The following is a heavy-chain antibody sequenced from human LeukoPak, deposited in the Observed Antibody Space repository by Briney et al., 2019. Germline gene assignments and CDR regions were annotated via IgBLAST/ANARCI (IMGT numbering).Heavy chain of an antibody. CDR1: VGSINSYY. CDR3: ARAGPFIAVAGYYYYYYMDV. Sequence: SETLSLTCTVSVGSINSYYWSWIRRPPGKGLEWIGYIHYSGSTNYNPFLKSRVTISVDTSKNQFSLKLSSVTAADTAVYYCARAGPFIAVAGYYYYYYMDVWGKGTTVTVSS. V-gene: IGHV4-59*01. CDR2: IHYSGST. D-gene: IGHD6-19*01. J-gene: IGHJ6*03.